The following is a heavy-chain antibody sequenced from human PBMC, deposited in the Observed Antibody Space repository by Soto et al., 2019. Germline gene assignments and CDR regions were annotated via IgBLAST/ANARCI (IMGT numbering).Heavy chain of an antibody. CDR2: IIPIFGTA. D-gene: IGHD5-12*01. CDR1: GGTFSSYA. V-gene: IGHV1-69*13. J-gene: IGHJ4*01. Sequence: ASVKVSCKASGGTFSSYAISWVRQAPGQGLEWMGGIIPIFGTANYAQKFQGRVTITADESTSTAYMELSSLRSEDTAVYYCARHPGYSGYDLEYWGQGTLVTVSS. CDR3: ARHPGYSGYDLEY.